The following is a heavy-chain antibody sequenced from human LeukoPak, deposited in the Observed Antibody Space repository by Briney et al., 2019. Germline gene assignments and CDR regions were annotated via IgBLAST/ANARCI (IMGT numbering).Heavy chain of an antibody. J-gene: IGHJ6*02. CDR1: GGSFSGYY. V-gene: IGHV4-34*01. Sequence: SETLSLTRAVYGGSFSGYYWSWIRQPPGKGLEWIGEINHSGSTNYNPSLKSRVTISVDTSKNQFSLKLSSVTAADTAVYYCGSLDYGDYGGGYYYYGMDVWGQGATVTVSS. D-gene: IGHD4-17*01. CDR2: INHSGST. CDR3: GSLDYGDYGGGYYYYGMDV.